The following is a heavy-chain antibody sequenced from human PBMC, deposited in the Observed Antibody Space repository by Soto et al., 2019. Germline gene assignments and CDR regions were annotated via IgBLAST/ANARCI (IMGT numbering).Heavy chain of an antibody. Sequence: ASVKVSCKASGYTFTGYFMHWVRQAPGQGLEWMGWINPNSGATKYAQKFQDRVTLSRDTSISTAYMELSGLRSDDTAVYYCARGGGTILAPLPWGQGTLVTVSS. V-gene: IGHV1-2*02. CDR2: INPNSGAT. CDR3: ARGGGTILAPLP. J-gene: IGHJ5*02. D-gene: IGHD3-3*01. CDR1: GYTFTGYF.